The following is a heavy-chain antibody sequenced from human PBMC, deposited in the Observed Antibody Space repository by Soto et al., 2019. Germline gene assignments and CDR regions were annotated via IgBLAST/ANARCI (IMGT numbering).Heavy chain of an antibody. CDR2: IYYSGST. V-gene: IGHV4-61*01. D-gene: IGHD3-10*02. CDR3: ANGYARGYNWFDP. CDR1: GGSVSSGSYY. Sequence: PSETLSLTCTVSGGSVSSGSYYWSWIRQPPGKGLEWIGYIYYSGSTNYNPSLKSRVTISVDTSKNQFSLKLSSVTAADTAVYYCANGYARGYNWFDPWGQGTLVTAPQ. J-gene: IGHJ5*02.